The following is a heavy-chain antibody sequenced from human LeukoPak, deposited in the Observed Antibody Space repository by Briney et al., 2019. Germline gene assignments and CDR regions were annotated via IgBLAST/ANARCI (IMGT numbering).Heavy chain of an antibody. Sequence: LAGGSLRLSCAVSGFTFSNYWITWVRQAPGKGLEWVANIKQDGSEKYYVDSVKDRFTISRDNAKSSLYLQMNSLRVEDTAVYYCTRGVTIVPDYWGQGTLVTVSS. V-gene: IGHV3-7*01. CDR1: GFTFSNYW. CDR2: IKQDGSEK. J-gene: IGHJ4*02. D-gene: IGHD2-8*01. CDR3: TRGVTIVPDY.